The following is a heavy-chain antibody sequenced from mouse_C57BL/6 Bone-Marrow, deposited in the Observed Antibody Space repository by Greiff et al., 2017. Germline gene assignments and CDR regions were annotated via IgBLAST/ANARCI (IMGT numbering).Heavy chain of an antibody. CDR1: GYTFTSYW. CDR2: IYPGSGST. J-gene: IGHJ2*01. D-gene: IGHD1-1*02. CDR3: ARGDYYNSLFDY. V-gene: IGHV1-55*01. Sequence: QVQLQQPGAELVKPGASVKMSCKASGYTFTSYWITWVKQRPGQGLEWIGDIYPGSGSTNYNEKFKSKATLTVDTSSSTAYMQLSSLTSEDSAVYYCARGDYYNSLFDYWGQGTTLTVSS.